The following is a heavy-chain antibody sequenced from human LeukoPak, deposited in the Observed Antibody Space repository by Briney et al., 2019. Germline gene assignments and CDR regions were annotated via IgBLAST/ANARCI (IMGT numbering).Heavy chain of an antibody. CDR2: IYSGGST. D-gene: IGHD3-16*01. CDR1: GFTVSSNY. Sequence: PGGSLRLSCAASGFTVSSNYMSWVRQAPGKGLEWVSVIYSGGSTYYADSVKGRSTTSRDNSYNTVSLQMNSLRDEDTGVYYCAKGLRTGVGPYMGYHYYMDVWGKGATVTVSS. J-gene: IGHJ6*03. V-gene: IGHV3-53*01. CDR3: AKGLRTGVGPYMGYHYYMDV.